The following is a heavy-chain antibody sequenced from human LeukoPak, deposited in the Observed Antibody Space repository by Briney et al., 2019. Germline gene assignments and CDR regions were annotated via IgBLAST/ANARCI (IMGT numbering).Heavy chain of an antibody. CDR2: IYYSGST. CDR1: GGSVNSGSYY. V-gene: IGHV4-61*01. CDR3: ARNIVVVPAAQRRAFDI. Sequence: PSETLSLTCTVSGGSVNSGSYYWNWIRQPPGKGLEWIGYIYYSGSTNYNPSLKSRVTISVDTSKNQFSLKLSSVTAADTAVYYCARNIVVVPAAQRRAFDIWGQGTMVTVSS. D-gene: IGHD2-2*01. J-gene: IGHJ3*02.